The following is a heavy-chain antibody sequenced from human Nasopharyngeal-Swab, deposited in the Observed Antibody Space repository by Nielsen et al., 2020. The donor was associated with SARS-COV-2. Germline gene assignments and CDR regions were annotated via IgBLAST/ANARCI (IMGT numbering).Heavy chain of an antibody. D-gene: IGHD4-17*01. Sequence: SCKGSGYSFTSYWIGWVRQLPGKGLEWMGIIYPGDSDTRYSPSFQGQVTISADKSISTAYLQWSSLKASDTAMYYCARQDDYGDYVGPFDAFDIWGQGTMVTVSS. J-gene: IGHJ3*02. CDR1: GYSFTSYW. CDR2: IYPGDSDT. V-gene: IGHV5-51*01. CDR3: ARQDDYGDYVGPFDAFDI.